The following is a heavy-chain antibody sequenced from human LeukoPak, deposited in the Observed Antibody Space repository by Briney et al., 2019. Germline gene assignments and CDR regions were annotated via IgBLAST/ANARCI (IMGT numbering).Heavy chain of an antibody. V-gene: IGHV3-7*01. CDR2: IKQDGSEK. D-gene: IGHD6-6*01. Sequence: PGGSLRLSCAASGFTFSSYWMSWVRQAPGKGLEWVANIKQDGSEKYYVDSVKGRFTISRDNAKNSLYLQMNSLRAEDTAVYYCARDQEYSSSNRGFDYWGQGTLVTVSS. J-gene: IGHJ4*02. CDR1: GFTFSSYW. CDR3: ARDQEYSSSNRGFDY.